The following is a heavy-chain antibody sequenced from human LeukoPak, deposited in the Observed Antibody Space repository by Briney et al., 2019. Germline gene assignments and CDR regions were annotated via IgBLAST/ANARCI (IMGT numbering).Heavy chain of an antibody. J-gene: IGHJ4*02. Sequence: GGSLRLSCAASGFTLSSYGMHWVRQAPGKGLEWVAVISYDGSNKYYADSVKGRFTISRDNSKNTLYLQMNSLRAEDTAVYYCAKVSSGSYLSYFDYWGQGTLVTVSA. D-gene: IGHD3-10*01. V-gene: IGHV3-30*18. CDR2: ISYDGSNK. CDR1: GFTLSSYG. CDR3: AKVSSGSYLSYFDY.